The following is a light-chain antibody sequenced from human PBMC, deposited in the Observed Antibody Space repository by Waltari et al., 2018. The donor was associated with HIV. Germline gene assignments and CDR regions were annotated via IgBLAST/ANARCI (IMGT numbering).Light chain of an antibody. CDR2: DAD. V-gene: IGKV3-11*01. CDR1: QSVSSY. CDR3: HQRSNWPPALT. Sequence: EIVLTQSPATLSLSPGERATLSCRASQSVSSYLAWYQQKPGQGTRLRICDADNRATGLPARFSGGGSGTAFTLTISRLECEDFAVYCCHQRSNWPPALTFGGGTKVEIK. J-gene: IGKJ4*01.